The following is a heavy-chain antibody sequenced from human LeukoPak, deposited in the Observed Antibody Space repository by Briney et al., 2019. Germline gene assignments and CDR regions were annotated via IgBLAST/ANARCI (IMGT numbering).Heavy chain of an antibody. V-gene: IGHV3-11*04. CDR1: GFTFSDYY. CDR3: AQSTQYSSGWDSFGAFDI. J-gene: IGHJ3*02. CDR2: ISSSGSTI. D-gene: IGHD6-19*01. Sequence: GGSLRLSCAASGFTFSDYYMSWIRQAPGKGLEWVSYISSSGSTIYYADSVKGRFTISRDNSKNTLYLQMNSLRAEDTAVYYCAQSTQYSSGWDSFGAFDIWGQGTMVTVSS.